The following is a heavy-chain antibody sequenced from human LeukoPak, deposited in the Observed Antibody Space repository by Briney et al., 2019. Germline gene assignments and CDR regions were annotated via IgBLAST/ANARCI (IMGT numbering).Heavy chain of an antibody. D-gene: IGHD1-26*01. CDR3: AGLTERGSSFDY. V-gene: IGHV4-31*03. Sequence: PSQTLSLTCTVSGGSISSGGYYWSWIRQHPGKGLEWIGYIYYSGSTYYNPSLKSRVTMSVDTSKNQFSLNLSSVTAADTAVYYCAGLTERGSSFDYWGQGTLVTVSS. CDR1: GGSISSGGYY. J-gene: IGHJ4*02. CDR2: IYYSGST.